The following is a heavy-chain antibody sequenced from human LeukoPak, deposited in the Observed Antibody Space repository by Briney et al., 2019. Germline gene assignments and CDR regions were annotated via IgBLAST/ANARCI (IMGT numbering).Heavy chain of an antibody. Sequence: SETLSLTCTVSGGSISSYYWSWIRQPPGKGLEWIGYIYYTESTNYNPSPKSRVAISVDTSENQFSLKLRSMTAADTAVYYCASTPLAVAGTPCWYFDLWGRGTLVTVSS. D-gene: IGHD6-19*01. J-gene: IGHJ2*01. V-gene: IGHV4-59*01. CDR2: IYYTEST. CDR3: ASTPLAVAGTPCWYFDL. CDR1: GGSISSYY.